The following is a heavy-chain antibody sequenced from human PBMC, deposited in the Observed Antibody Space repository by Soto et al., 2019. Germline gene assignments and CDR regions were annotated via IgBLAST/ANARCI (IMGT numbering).Heavy chain of an antibody. D-gene: IGHD6-19*01. Sequence: SETLSLTCDVYGGSFSGYFWNWIRQSPGKGLEWIGKVNHNGRNNYNPSLKSRVTISLDMSKKQISLKLTSVTAADTAVYYCARGGSSDWQVAFDFWGQGTMVNVSS. CDR2: VNHNGRN. CDR3: ARGGSSDWQVAFDF. J-gene: IGHJ3*01. V-gene: IGHV4-34*01. CDR1: GGSFSGYF.